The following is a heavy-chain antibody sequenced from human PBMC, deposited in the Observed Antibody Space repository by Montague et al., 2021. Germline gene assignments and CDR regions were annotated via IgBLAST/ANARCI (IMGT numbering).Heavy chain of an antibody. CDR1: GGSISSTSYY. D-gene: IGHD2-21*02. CDR2: IYYSGST. CDR3: ARRMGFVVVTEHDAFDI. Sequence: SETLSLTCTVSGGSISSTSYYWGWIRQPPGTGLEWIGSIYYSGSTYYNPSLKSRGTISADTSKNQFSLRLRSVTAADTAVYYCARRMGFVVVTEHDAFDIWGRGTMVTVSS. J-gene: IGHJ3*02. V-gene: IGHV4-39*01.